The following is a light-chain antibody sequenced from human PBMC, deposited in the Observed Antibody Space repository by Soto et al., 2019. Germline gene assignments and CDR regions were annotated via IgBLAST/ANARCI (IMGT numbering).Light chain of an antibody. Sequence: DIQMTQFPSSVSASVGDRVNITCRASQGLSTWLAWYQQKPERAPKSLIYGASRLQSGVPPRFSGSGSETDFTLTISSLQPEDFATYYCQQYNRYPRTFGQGTKVEIK. V-gene: IGKV1D-16*01. CDR1: QGLSTW. CDR3: QQYNRYPRT. CDR2: GAS. J-gene: IGKJ1*01.